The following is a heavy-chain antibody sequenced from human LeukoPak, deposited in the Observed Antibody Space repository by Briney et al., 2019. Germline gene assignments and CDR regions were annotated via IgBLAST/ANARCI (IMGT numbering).Heavy chain of an antibody. V-gene: IGHV3-23*01. D-gene: IGHD1-1*01. Sequence: GGSLRLSCAASGFTFSSYAMSWVRQAPGKRLEWVSSISGSGRSTFYANSVKGRFTISRDNSNNTLYLHLNGLRGEDTAAYYCAKTTTGYSPDRFDYWGQGTLVTVSS. CDR3: AKTTTGYSPDRFDY. J-gene: IGHJ4*02. CDR1: GFTFSSYA. CDR2: ISGSGRST.